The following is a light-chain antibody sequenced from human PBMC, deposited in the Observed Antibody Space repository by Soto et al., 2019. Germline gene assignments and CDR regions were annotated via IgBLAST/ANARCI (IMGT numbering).Light chain of an antibody. CDR2: GAS. CDR1: QSVSSSY. Sequence: EIVLTQSPGTLSLSPGERATLSCRASQSVSSSYLAWYQQKPGQAPRLLIYGASSRATGIPGRFSGSGSGTDFTLTISRLEPEDVAVYYCQQYDSSPLTFGGGTKVEIK. J-gene: IGKJ4*01. V-gene: IGKV3-20*01. CDR3: QQYDSSPLT.